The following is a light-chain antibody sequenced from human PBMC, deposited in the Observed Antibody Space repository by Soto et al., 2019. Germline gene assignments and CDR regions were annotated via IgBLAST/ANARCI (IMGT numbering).Light chain of an antibody. J-gene: IGKJ2*01. CDR2: AAS. CDR3: QQSYSTPPT. CDR1: QSISSY. Sequence: DIPMTQSPSSLSASVGDRVTITCRASQSISSYLNWYQLKPGKAPNLLIYAASSLQGGVPSRFSGSGSGTDFTLTISSLQPEDVATYYCQQSYSTPPTFGQGTNLEIK. V-gene: IGKV1-39*01.